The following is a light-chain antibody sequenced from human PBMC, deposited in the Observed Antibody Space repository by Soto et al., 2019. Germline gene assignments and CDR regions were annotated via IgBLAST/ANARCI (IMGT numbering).Light chain of an antibody. V-gene: IGKV3-20*01. CDR1: QSVTSSY. J-gene: IGKJ1*01. CDR2: HAS. Sequence: EIVLTQPPGTRSLSPGERATLSCRASQSVTSSYLAWYQQKPGQAPRLLIYHASTRATGIPDRFSGSGSGTDFTLTISRLEPEDFAVYYCQQYSSSPWTFGQGTKVEIK. CDR3: QQYSSSPWT.